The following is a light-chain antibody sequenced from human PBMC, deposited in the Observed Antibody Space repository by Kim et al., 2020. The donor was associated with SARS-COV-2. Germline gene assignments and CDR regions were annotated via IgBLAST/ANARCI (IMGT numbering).Light chain of an antibody. CDR2: GKN. Sequence: ALGQTVRITWQGDRIRSSYASWYQQKPGQAPVLVFYGKNNRPSGIPDRFSGSSSGNTASLTITDTQAEDEADYYCNSRDSSGHLWVFGGGTQLTVL. V-gene: IGLV3-19*01. CDR3: NSRDSSGHLWV. CDR1: RIRSSY. J-gene: IGLJ3*02.